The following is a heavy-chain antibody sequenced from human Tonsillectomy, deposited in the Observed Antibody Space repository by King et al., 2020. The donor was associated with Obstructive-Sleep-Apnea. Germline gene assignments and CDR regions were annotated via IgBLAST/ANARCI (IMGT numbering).Heavy chain of an antibody. Sequence: LVQSGGGVVQPWRSLLLSCAASGFTFRNYALHWVRQAPGKGLEWVATISHSATPPSSSASVKGRFPISRAHSTNTLYLHVASLTTEDTALYYCARDSANWYCELWGRGTLVTVSS. D-gene: IGHD1-26*01. V-gene: IGHV3-30-3*01. CDR2: ISHSATPP. CDR1: GFTFRNYA. CDR3: ARDSANWYCEL. J-gene: IGHJ2*01.